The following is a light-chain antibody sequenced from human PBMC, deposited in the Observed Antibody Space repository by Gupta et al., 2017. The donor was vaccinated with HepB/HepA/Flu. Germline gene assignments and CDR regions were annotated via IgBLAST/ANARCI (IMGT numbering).Light chain of an antibody. CDR1: SSNIGSNY. CDR3: ATWDDSLSGYV. V-gene: IGLV1-47*01. Sequence: QSVLTQPPSVSGTPGQRVTISCSGSSSNIGSNYVYWYQQFPGTAPKLLIYRNNQRPSGVSDRFSGSKSGTSASLAISGLRSDDEADYYCATWDDSLSGYVFGNGTNVTVL. J-gene: IGLJ1*01. CDR2: RNN.